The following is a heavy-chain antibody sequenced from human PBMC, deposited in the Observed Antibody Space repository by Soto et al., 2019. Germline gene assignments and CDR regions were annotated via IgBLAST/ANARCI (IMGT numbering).Heavy chain of an antibody. CDR1: GYSFSTYC. J-gene: IGHJ3*02. D-gene: IGHD6-19*01. CDR3: ARAGIAVAGTKRRLVGFDRPDDAFDI. Sequence: ASGKVSCKASGYSFSTYCISWVRQAPGQGLEWMGWISAYNGNTNYAQKLQGRVTMTTDTSTSTAYMELRSLRSDDTAVYYCARAGIAVAGTKRRLVGFDRPDDAFDIWGQGTMVTVSS. V-gene: IGHV1-18*01. CDR2: ISAYNGNT.